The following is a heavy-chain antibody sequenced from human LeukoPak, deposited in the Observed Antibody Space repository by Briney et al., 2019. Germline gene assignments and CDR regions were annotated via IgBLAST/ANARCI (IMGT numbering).Heavy chain of an antibody. CDR3: ARMDTAMVEGRSSYGMDV. CDR2: IYPGDSDT. Sequence: GESLKISCKGSGYSFTSYWIGWVRQMPGKGLEWMGIIYPGDSDTRYSPSFQGQVSISADKSISTAYLQWSSLKASDTAMYYCARMDTAMVEGRSSYGMDVWGQGTTVTVSS. J-gene: IGHJ6*02. CDR1: GYSFTSYW. V-gene: IGHV5-51*01. D-gene: IGHD5-18*01.